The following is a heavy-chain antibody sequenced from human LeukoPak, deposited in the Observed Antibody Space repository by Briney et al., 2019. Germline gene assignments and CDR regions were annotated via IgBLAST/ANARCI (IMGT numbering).Heavy chain of an antibody. V-gene: IGHV1-18*01. CDR1: GYTFTSYG. Sequence: ASVKVSCKASGYTFTSYGISWVRQAPGQGLEWMGWISAYNGNTNYAQKLQGRVTMTTDTSTSTAYMELRSLRSDDTAVYYCARSGGRYYYGSGSSLFDYWGQGTLVTVSS. D-gene: IGHD3-10*01. CDR2: ISAYNGNT. CDR3: ARSGGRYYYGSGSSLFDY. J-gene: IGHJ4*02.